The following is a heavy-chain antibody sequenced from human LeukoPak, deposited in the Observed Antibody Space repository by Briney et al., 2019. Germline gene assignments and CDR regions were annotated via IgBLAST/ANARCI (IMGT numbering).Heavy chain of an antibody. CDR1: GGSISSGSYY. Sequence: PSQTLSLTCTVSGGSISSGSYYWSWIRQPAGKGLEWIGRIYTSGSTNYNPSLKSRVTISVDTSKNQFSLKLSSVTAADTAVYYCARDSGGWGYSYGLRGAFDIWGQGTMVTVSS. D-gene: IGHD5-18*01. V-gene: IGHV4-61*02. J-gene: IGHJ3*02. CDR2: IYTSGST. CDR3: ARDSGGWGYSYGLRGAFDI.